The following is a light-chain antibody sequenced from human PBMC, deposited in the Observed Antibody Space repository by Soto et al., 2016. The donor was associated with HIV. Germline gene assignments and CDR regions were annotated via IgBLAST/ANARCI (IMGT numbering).Light chain of an antibody. Sequence: SYELTQPPSVSVSPGQTATITCLGDVLSKQYVYWYQQKPGQAPVLVIYKDIERPSGIPERFSGSSSGTTVTLTISGVQAEDEADYYCQSADGGGAYPYAVFGGGTLLTVL. CDR3: QSADGGGAYPYAV. CDR2: KDI. CDR1: VLSKQY. V-gene: IGLV3-25*03. J-gene: IGLJ7*01.